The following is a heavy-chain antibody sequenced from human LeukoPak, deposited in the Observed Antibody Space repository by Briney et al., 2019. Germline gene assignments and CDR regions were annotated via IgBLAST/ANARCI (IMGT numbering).Heavy chain of an antibody. CDR1: GGSISSSNW. CDR2: IYHSGST. J-gene: IGHJ6*02. CDR3: ARLGKYCSSTSCHYYYGMDV. V-gene: IGHV4-4*02. Sequence: SGTLSLTCAVSGGSISSSNWWSRVRQPPGKGLEWIGEIYHSGSTNYNPSLKSRVTISVDTSKNQFSLKLSSVTAADTAVYYCARLGKYCSSTSCHYYYGMDVWGQGTTVTVSS. D-gene: IGHD2-2*01.